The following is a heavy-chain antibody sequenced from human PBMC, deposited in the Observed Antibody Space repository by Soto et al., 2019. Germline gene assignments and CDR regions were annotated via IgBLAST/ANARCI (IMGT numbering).Heavy chain of an antibody. J-gene: IGHJ4*02. V-gene: IGHV1-18*01. Sequence: ASVKVSCKASGYTFTSYGISRVRQAPGQGLEWMGWISAYNGNTNYAQKLQGRVTMTTDTSTSTAYMELRSLRSDDTAVYYCARSRRPSQWFDYFDYWGQGTLVTVSS. CDR2: ISAYNGNT. CDR1: GYTFTSYG. D-gene: IGHD3-10*01. CDR3: ARSRRPSQWFDYFDY.